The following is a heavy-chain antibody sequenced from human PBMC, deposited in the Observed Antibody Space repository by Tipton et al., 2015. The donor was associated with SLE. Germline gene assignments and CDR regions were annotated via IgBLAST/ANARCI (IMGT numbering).Heavy chain of an antibody. CDR2: IRYDGSNK. CDR3: ARGDYYGSGSYSNWFDP. J-gene: IGHJ5*02. CDR1: GFTFSSYG. V-gene: IGHV3-30*02. D-gene: IGHD3-10*01. Sequence: GSLRLSCAASGFTFSSYGMHWVRQAPGKGLEWVAFIRYDGSNKYYADSVKGRFTISRDNSKNTLYLQMNSLRAEDTAVYYCARGDYYGSGSYSNWFDPWGQGTLVTVSS.